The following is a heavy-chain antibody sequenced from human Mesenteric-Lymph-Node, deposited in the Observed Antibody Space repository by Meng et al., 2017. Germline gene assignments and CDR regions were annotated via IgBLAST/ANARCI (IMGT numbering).Heavy chain of an antibody. J-gene: IGHJ3*02. CDR2: SSGSGADT. D-gene: IGHD3-10*01. CDR3: AKDRVVRGVMGAFDI. Sequence: GGSLTLSCVVSGFTLNSYWMHWVRQAPGKGLEWVSTSSGSGADTYYADSVKGRFTISRDDSKNTVYLQMNSLRAEDTAVYYCAKDRVVRGVMGAFDIWGQGTMVTVSS. CDR1: GFTLNSYW. V-gene: IGHV3-23*01.